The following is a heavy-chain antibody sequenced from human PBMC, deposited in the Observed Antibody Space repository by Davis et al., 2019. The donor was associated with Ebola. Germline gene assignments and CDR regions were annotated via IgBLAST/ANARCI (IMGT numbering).Heavy chain of an antibody. D-gene: IGHD2-15*01. CDR1: GGSISSYY. Sequence: MPSETLSLTCTVSGGSISSYYWSWIRQPPGKGLERIGYIYYSGSTYYNPSLKSRVTISVDTSKNQFSLKLSSVTAADTAVYYCAKVDCSGGSCYGMDVWGQGTTVTVSS. V-gene: IGHV4-59*08. J-gene: IGHJ6*02. CDR2: IYYSGST. CDR3: AKVDCSGGSCYGMDV.